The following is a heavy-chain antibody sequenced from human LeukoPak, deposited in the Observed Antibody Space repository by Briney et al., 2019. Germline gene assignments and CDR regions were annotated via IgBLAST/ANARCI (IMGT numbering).Heavy chain of an antibody. J-gene: IGHJ5*02. CDR3: ARGIGISMRAKDADWLHP. Sequence: SETLSLTCTVSGGSVSSFYWSWIRQSAGQGLEWIGRIYVSGSTDCNPSLKSRVTMSVNTSKNEVSLKLNSVTAADTAVYYCARGIGISMRAKDADWLHPWGRGTLVLVSP. CDR1: GGSVSSFY. V-gene: IGHV4-4*07. D-gene: IGHD2/OR15-2a*01. CDR2: IYVSGST.